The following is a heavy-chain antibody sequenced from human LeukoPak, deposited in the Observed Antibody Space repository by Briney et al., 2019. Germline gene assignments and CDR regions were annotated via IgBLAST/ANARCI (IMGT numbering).Heavy chain of an antibody. D-gene: IGHD1-7*01. J-gene: IGHJ4*02. Sequence: PSETLSLTCTVSGGSISSGDFSWSWIRQPPGKGLEWIGYIYYSGSTYYNPSLKSRVTISVDTSKNQFSLKLSSVTAADTALYYCASVFNWNYVLDYWGQGIQVTVSS. CDR2: IYYSGST. V-gene: IGHV4-31*03. CDR1: GGSISSGDFS. CDR3: ASVFNWNYVLDY.